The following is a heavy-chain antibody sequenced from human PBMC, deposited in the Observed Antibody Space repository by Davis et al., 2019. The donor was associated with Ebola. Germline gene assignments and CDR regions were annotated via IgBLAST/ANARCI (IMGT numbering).Heavy chain of an antibody. Sequence: GESLKISCVASGLTFTDSAIHWVRQAPGKGLEWVGRVRSKANFYETSYGASVRGRFIISRDDSKKMAYLQMNSLQTGDTAIYYCTVRFDYWGRGTQVTVSS. CDR3: TVRFDY. V-gene: IGHV3-73*01. J-gene: IGHJ4*02. CDR2: VRSKANFYET. CDR1: GLTFTDSA.